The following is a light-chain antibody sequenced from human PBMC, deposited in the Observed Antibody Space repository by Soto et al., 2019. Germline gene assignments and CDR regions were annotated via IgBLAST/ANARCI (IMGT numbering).Light chain of an antibody. V-gene: IGKV3-15*01. CDR2: GAS. CDR1: QNVDIH. J-gene: IGKJ1*01. Sequence: EIVMTQSPATLSVSPGERATLSCRASQNVDIHIAWFQQRAGQAPRLLIYGASTRATGIPAKFSGSGAGTEFTLTVTSLQSEDFAVYYCQPYKSWPRTFGQGTKVEIK. CDR3: QPYKSWPRT.